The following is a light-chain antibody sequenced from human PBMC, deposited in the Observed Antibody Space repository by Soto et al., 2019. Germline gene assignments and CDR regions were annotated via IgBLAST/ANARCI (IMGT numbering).Light chain of an antibody. CDR3: QQSYTTPRT. Sequence: DIQMTQSPSNLSASVGDRVTITCRASQSISSWLAWYQQKPGEAPKLLIYDASNLQSGVPSRFRGSGSETDFTLTITSLQPEDFATYYCQQSYTTPRTFGQGTKVDI. CDR2: DAS. V-gene: IGKV1-39*01. J-gene: IGKJ1*01. CDR1: QSISSW.